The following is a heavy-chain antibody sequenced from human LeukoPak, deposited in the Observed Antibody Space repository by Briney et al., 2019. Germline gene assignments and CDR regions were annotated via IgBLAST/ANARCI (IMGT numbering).Heavy chain of an antibody. CDR1: GYTFTSYD. D-gene: IGHD3-10*01. CDR2: MNPNSGNT. Sequence: GASVKVSCKASGYTFTSYDINWVRQATGQGLEWMGWMNPNSGNTGYAQKFQGRVTMTRNTSISTAYMELSSLRSEDTAVYYCARGSMVRGAAGNWFDPWGQGTLVTVSS. CDR3: ARGSMVRGAAGNWFDP. J-gene: IGHJ5*02. V-gene: IGHV1-8*01.